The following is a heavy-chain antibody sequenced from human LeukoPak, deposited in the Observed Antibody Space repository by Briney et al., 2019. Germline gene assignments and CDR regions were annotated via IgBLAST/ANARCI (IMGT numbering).Heavy chain of an antibody. CDR2: IYTSGST. J-gene: IGHJ6*02. Sequence: SETLSLTCTVSGGSISSYYWSWIRQPAGKGLEWIGRIYTSGSTNYNPSLKSRVTMSVDTSKNQFSLKLSSVTGADTDVYYCARDEQQLVPRGMDVWGQGTTVTVSS. CDR3: ARDEQQLVPRGMDV. V-gene: IGHV4-4*07. D-gene: IGHD6-13*01. CDR1: GGSISSYY.